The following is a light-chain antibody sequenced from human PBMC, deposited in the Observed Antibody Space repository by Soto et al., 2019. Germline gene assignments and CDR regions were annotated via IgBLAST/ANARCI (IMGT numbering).Light chain of an antibody. Sequence: EIVLTQSPGTLSLSPGERATLSCMASQSVSSSYLAWYQQKPGQAPRLLIYGASSTATGIPDRFSGSGSGTDFTLTISRLEPEDFAVYYCQQYGSSSYTFGQGTKLEIK. CDR3: QQYGSSSYT. J-gene: IGKJ2*01. CDR2: GAS. V-gene: IGKV3-20*01. CDR1: QSVSSSY.